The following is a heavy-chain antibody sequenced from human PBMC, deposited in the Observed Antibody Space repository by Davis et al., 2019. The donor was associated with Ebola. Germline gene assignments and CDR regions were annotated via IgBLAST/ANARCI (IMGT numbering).Heavy chain of an antibody. V-gene: IGHV3-48*01. J-gene: IGHJ6*04. CDR2: ISSSSSTI. D-gene: IGHD6-13*01. CDR1: GFTFSSYS. Sequence: GGSLRLSCAASGFTFSSYSMNWVRQAPGKGLEWVSYISSSSSTIYYADSVKGRFTISRDNAKNSLYLQMNSLRAEDTAVYYCARDQQLPPVHYYYGMDVWGKGTTVTVSS. CDR3: ARDQQLPPVHYYYGMDV.